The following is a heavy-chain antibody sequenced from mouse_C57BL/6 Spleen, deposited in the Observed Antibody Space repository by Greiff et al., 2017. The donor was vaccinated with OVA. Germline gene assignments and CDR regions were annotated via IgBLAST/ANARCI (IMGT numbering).Heavy chain of an antibody. CDR1: GYSITSGYY. CDR2: ISYDGST. D-gene: IGHD3-3*01. Sequence: EVQLQESGPGLVKPSQSLSLTCSVSGYSITSGYYWYWIRQFPGNKLEWMGYISYDGSTNYNPSLKNRITITRDTSKNQFFLKLNSVTTEDTATYYCAREGGPGFDYWGQGTTLTVAS. V-gene: IGHV3-6*01. CDR3: AREGGPGFDY. J-gene: IGHJ2*01.